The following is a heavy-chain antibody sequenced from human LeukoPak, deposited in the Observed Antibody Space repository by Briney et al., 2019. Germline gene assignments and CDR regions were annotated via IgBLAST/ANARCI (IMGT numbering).Heavy chain of an antibody. CDR1: GGSITSYY. Sequence: SETLSLTCIVSGGSITSYYWSWIRQPPGKRLGWIGYMYYSGSANYNPSLKSRVIISVDTSKNQFSLKLSSVTAADTAVYYCARDPYCSGGSCYLNWFDPWGQGTLVTVSS. CDR3: ARDPYCSGGSCYLNWFDP. D-gene: IGHD2-15*01. J-gene: IGHJ5*02. CDR2: MYYSGSA. V-gene: IGHV4-59*12.